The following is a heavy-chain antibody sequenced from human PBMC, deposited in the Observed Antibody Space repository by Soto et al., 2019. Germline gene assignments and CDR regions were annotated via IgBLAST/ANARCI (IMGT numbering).Heavy chain of an antibody. CDR1: GGTFSSYT. CDR3: ATRRGDGYNDY. Sequence: QVQLVQSGAEVKKPGSSVKVSCKASGGTFSSYTISWVRQAPGQGLERMGRIIPILGIANYAQKSQGRVTITADKSTSTAYMELSSLRSEVTAVYYCATRRGDGYNDYWGQGTLVTVSS. V-gene: IGHV1-69*02. CDR2: IIPILGIA. J-gene: IGHJ4*02. D-gene: IGHD3-10*01.